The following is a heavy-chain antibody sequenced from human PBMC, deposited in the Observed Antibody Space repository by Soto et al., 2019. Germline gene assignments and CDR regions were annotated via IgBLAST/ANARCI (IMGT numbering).Heavy chain of an antibody. CDR3: AKEGGNWNYRSLFDS. V-gene: IGHV3-23*01. Sequence: PGGSLRLSCATSGFTFNNYAMTWVRQAPGKGLEWVSTFGGDGIGTYYADSVKGRFTISRDNSKNTLYLQMNSLRAEDTAVYYCAKEGGNWNYRSLFDSWGQGTLVTVSS. CDR2: FGGDGIGT. D-gene: IGHD1-7*01. J-gene: IGHJ4*02. CDR1: GFTFNNYA.